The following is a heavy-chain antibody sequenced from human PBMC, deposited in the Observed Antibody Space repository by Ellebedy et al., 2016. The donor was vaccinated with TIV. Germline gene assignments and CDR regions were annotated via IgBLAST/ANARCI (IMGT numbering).Heavy chain of an antibody. D-gene: IGHD3-10*01. V-gene: IGHV5-51*01. CDR1: GYEFTKYW. CDR3: ARRGPSGAWYYDL. J-gene: IGHJ2*01. CDR2: FYHGDAET. Sequence: GESLKISCKASGYEFTKYWIGWVRQTPGKGLEWMGIFYHGDAETRYGPSFQGQVAISAAQSITTVYLHCSSLKLSDTATYYCARRGPSGAWYYDLWGPGTRVTVSS.